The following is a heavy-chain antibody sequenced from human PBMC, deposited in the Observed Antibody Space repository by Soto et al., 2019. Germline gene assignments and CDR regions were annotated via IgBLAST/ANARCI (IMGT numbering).Heavy chain of an antibody. Sequence: GGSLRLACAASGFTFRSDAMSWVRQAPGKGRGWVSAISDDGGATNYGDSVKGRFTISRDNSKNTLYLQINSLRAEDTALYYCAEREGSGTSGELFYWGQGTLVTISS. J-gene: IGHJ4*02. CDR3: AEREGSGTSGELFY. V-gene: IGHV3-23*01. CDR1: GFTFRSDA. CDR2: ISDDGGAT. D-gene: IGHD1-26*01.